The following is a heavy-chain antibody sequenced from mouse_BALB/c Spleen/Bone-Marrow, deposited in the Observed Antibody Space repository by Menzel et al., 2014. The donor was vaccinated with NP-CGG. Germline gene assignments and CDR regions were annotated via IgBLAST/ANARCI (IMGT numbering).Heavy chain of an antibody. V-gene: IGHV5-9-3*01. CDR2: ISSAGIHT. CDR1: GLTFTSYA. J-gene: IGHJ2*01. CDR3: ARQDRVYFFDY. Sequence: EVHLVESGGGLVKPGGSLKLSCTASGLTFTSYAMSWVRQTPEKRLEWVATISSAGIHTYYVDTVKGRFTISRDNAKNTLFLHMSSLRSEDTAMYYCARQDRVYFFDYWGQGTTLTVSS.